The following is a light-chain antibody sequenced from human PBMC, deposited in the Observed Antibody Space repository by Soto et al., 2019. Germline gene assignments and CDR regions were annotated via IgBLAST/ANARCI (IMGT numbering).Light chain of an antibody. CDR3: QQYNSDWLT. Sequence: DIQMTQSPSTLSASVGDRVTITCRASQSISSWLAWYQQKPGKAPKLLIYKASSLESGVPSRFSGSGSATEFTRTISSLPPDDFATYYCQQYNSDWLTFGGGTKVEIK. V-gene: IGKV1-5*03. J-gene: IGKJ4*01. CDR1: QSISSW. CDR2: KAS.